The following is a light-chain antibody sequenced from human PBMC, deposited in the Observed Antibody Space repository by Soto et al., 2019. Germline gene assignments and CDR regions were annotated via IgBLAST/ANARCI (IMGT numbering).Light chain of an antibody. CDR3: GSHAGSSTLRRDGV. J-gene: IGLJ2*01. V-gene: IGLV2-23*03. CDR2: EGS. Sequence: QSALTQPASVSGSPGQSITISCTGTSSDVGSYNLVSWYQQHPGKAPKLMIYEGSKRPSGVSNRCSGSKSGNTASLTLSGLQAEDEADYDCGSHAGSSTLRRDGVFGGGTQLTV. CDR1: SSDVGSYNL.